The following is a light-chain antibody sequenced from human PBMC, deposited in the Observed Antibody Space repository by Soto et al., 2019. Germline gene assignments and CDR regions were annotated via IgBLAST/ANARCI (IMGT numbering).Light chain of an antibody. J-gene: IGLJ2*01. CDR2: EVN. CDR3: SSYIRSSTLVV. Sequence: QSALTQPASVSGSPGQSITISCTGTSSDIGGYKFVSWYQQHPGKVPKLMIYEVNNRPSGVSNRFSGSKSGNTASLTISGLQAEDEADYYCSSYIRSSTLVVFGGGTKLTVL. V-gene: IGLV2-14*01. CDR1: SSDIGGYKF.